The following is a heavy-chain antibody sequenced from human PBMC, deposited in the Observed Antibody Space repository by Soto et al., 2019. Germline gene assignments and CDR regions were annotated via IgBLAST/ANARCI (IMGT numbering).Heavy chain of an antibody. CDR2: ISYDGSNK. CDR3: AKESSSSSKPYFYYGMDV. J-gene: IGHJ6*02. V-gene: IGHV3-30*18. D-gene: IGHD6-6*01. CDR1: GFTFSSYG. Sequence: GGSLRLSCAASGFTFSSYGMHWVRQAPGKGLEWVAVISYDGSNKYYADSVKGRFTISRDNSKNTLYLQMNSLRAEDTAVFYCAKESSSSSKPYFYYGMDVWGQGTTFTVSS.